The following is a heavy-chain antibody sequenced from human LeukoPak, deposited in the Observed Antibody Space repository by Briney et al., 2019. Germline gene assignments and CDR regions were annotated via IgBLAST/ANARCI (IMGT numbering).Heavy chain of an antibody. D-gene: IGHD3-10*01. CDR1: GFTFSSYG. V-gene: IGHV3-30*02. CDR3: AKAANYYGSGSYWPYYYYGMDV. CDR2: IRYDGSNK. Sequence: GGSLRLSCAASGFTFSSYGMHWVRQAPGKGLEWVAFIRYDGSNKYYADSVKGRFTIPRDNSKNTLYLQMNSLRAEDTAVYYCAKAANYYGSGSYWPYYYYGMDVWGQGTTVTVSS. J-gene: IGHJ6*02.